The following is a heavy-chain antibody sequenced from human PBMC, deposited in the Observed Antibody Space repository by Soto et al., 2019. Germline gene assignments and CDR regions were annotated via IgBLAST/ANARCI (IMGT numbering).Heavy chain of an antibody. CDR3: ARDSSSWGLTRYFYGMDV. D-gene: IGHD6-13*01. V-gene: IGHV4-59*01. CDR1: GGSIISYY. J-gene: IGHJ6*02. Sequence: SETLSLTCTVSGGSIISYYWSWIRQPPGKGLEWIGYIYYSGSTNYNPSLKSRVTISVDTSKNQFSLKLSSVTAADTAVYYCARDSSSWGLTRYFYGMDVWGQGTTVTVSS. CDR2: IYYSGST.